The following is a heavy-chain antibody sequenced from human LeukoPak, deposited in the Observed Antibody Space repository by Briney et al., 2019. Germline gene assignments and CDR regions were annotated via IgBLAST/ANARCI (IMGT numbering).Heavy chain of an antibody. CDR1: GYTFTSYD. V-gene: IGHV1-8*01. Sequence: ASVKVSCTASGYTFTSYDINWVRQATGQGIEWMGWMNPNSGNTGYAQKFQGRVTMTRNTSISTAYMELSSLRSEDTAVYYWARSSEQLVKGHYYYGMDVWGQGTTVTVSS. CDR2: MNPNSGNT. CDR3: ARSSEQLVKGHYYYGMDV. J-gene: IGHJ6*02. D-gene: IGHD6-13*01.